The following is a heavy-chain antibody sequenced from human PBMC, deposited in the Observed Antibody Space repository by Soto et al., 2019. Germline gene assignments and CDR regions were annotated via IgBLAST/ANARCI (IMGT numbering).Heavy chain of an antibody. J-gene: IGHJ4*02. Sequence: SETLSLTCAVYGGSFSAYYWTCIRLHPGTGLEWIGEINHSGSTNYNPSLKSRVTISVDTSKNQFSLKLTSVTAADTAVYYCARDKITGLFDYWGQGTLVTVS. D-gene: IGHD2-8*02. V-gene: IGHV4-34*01. CDR1: GGSFSAYY. CDR3: ARDKITGLFDY. CDR2: INHSGST.